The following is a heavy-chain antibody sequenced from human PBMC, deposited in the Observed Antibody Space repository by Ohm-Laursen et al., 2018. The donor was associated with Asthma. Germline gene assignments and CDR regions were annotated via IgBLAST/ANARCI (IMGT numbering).Heavy chain of an antibody. J-gene: IGHJ6*02. CDR2: ISWNSGSI. V-gene: IGHV3-9*01. CDR3: AKDLGQWELPQGKDKQSPYYYYGMDV. D-gene: IGHD1-26*01. CDR1: GFIFDEYA. Sequence: SSLRLSCAASGFIFDEYAMHWVRQAPGKGLEWVSGISWNSGSIAYADSVRGRFTTSRDNARNSVYLQMNSLRAEDTAVYYCAKDLGQWELPQGKDKQSPYYYYGMDVWGQGTTVTVSS.